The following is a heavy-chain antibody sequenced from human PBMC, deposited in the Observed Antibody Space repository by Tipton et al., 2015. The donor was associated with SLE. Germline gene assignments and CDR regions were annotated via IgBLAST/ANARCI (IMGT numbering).Heavy chain of an antibody. CDR2: IDPNGSPT. Sequence: SLRLSCAASGFPFDSSWMTWVRQAPGQGLVWVSEIDPNGSPTNYADSVKDRFTISRDNAKNTLFLEMNSLRVDDTAVYYCASLSAPSDYWGQGTLVTVSS. V-gene: IGHV3-74*01. J-gene: IGHJ4*02. CDR3: ASLSAPSDY. CDR1: GFPFDSSW.